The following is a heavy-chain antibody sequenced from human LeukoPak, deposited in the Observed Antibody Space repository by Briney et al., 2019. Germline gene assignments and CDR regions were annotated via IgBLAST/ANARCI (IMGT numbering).Heavy chain of an antibody. CDR2: IYPGDSDT. CDR1: GYSFTSYW. V-gene: IGHV5-51*01. D-gene: IGHD3-10*01. J-gene: IGHJ3*02. Sequence: PGESLKISCKGSGYSFTSYWIGWVRQMPGKGLEWMGIIYPGDSDTRYSPSFQGQVTISADKSISTAYLQWSSLKASDTAMYYCARRSDYYGSGRDDAFDIWGQGTMVTVSS. CDR3: ARRSDYYGSGRDDAFDI.